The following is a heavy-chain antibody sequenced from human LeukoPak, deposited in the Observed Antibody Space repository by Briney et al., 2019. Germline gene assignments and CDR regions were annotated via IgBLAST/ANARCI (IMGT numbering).Heavy chain of an antibody. CDR2: ISDTGTNT. J-gene: IGHJ6*02. CDR3: ARGRRFGEFEFYYGMDV. CDR1: GFTFSNYA. Sequence: GGSLRLSCAASGFTFSNYAMSWVRQAPGKGLEWVSGISDTGTNTYFADSVGGRFTVSRDNFKTTLYLHMNNLRAEDTAVYYCARGRRFGEFEFYYGMDVWGQGTTVTVSS. D-gene: IGHD3-10*01. V-gene: IGHV3-23*01.